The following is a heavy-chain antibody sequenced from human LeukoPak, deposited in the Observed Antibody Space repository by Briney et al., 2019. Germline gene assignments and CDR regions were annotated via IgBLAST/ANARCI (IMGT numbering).Heavy chain of an antibody. CDR3: ARGPYGAVAGTFGDLDY. CDR1: GYTFTSYG. J-gene: IGHJ4*02. CDR2: MNPNSGNT. D-gene: IGHD6-19*01. Sequence: GASVKVSCKASGYTFTSYGISWVRQAPGQGLEWMGWMNPNSGNTGYAQKFQGRVTMTRNTSISTAYMELSSLRSEDTAVYYCARGPYGAVAGTFGDLDYWGQGTLVTVSS. V-gene: IGHV1-8*02.